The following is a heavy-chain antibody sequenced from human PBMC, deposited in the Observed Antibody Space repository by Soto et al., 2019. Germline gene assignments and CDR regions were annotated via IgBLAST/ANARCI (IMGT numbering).Heavy chain of an antibody. CDR3: ARGGGRGGPHFDS. J-gene: IGHJ4*02. CDR2: MNPNSANT. V-gene: IGHV1-8*01. CDR1: GYTFTSYD. D-gene: IGHD3-10*01. Sequence: QVQLVQSGAEVKKPGASVKVSCKASGYTFTSYDINWVRQATGQGLEWMGWMNPNSANTGYAQTFQGRVTVTRNPSVSTAYMELSSLRSEDTAIYYCARGGGRGGPHFDSWGQGTLVTVAS.